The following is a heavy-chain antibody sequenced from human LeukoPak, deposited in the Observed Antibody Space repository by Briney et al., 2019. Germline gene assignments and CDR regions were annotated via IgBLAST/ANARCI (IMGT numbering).Heavy chain of an antibody. Sequence: GASVKVSCKASGYTFTSYGISWVRQAPGQGLEWMGWISAYNGNTNYAQKPQGRVTMTTDTSTSTAYMELRSLRSDDTAVYYCARDPLSGYSGYDLHDYWGQGTLVTVSS. CDR3: ARDPLSGYSGYDLHDY. CDR2: ISAYNGNT. J-gene: IGHJ4*02. CDR1: GYTFTSYG. V-gene: IGHV1-18*01. D-gene: IGHD5-12*01.